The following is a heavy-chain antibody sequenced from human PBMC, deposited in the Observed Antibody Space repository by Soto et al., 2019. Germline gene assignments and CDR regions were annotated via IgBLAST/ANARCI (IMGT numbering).Heavy chain of an antibody. Sequence: PGGSLRLSCAASGFTLRSYAMSWVRQAPGKGLEWVSGISGTGGSTYYADSVKGRFTISRDNSKNTLYLQMNSVRAEDTALYYCAKGSFMLQIFYLDNWGQGARVTVSS. V-gene: IGHV3-23*01. J-gene: IGHJ4*02. D-gene: IGHD3-10*02. CDR1: GFTLRSYA. CDR3: AKGSFMLQIFYLDN. CDR2: ISGTGGST.